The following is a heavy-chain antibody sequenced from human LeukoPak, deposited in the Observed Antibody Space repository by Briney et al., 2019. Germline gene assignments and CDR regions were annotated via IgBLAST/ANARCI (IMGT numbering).Heavy chain of an antibody. CDR1: DGSIKTNYW. Sequence: SETLSLTCTVSDGSIKTNYWWTWVRQPPGQGLEWIGETWHSGSSTNYNPSLKSRVTISVDKPKSQFSLKLTSVTAADTAIYYCARGNEYTWWQWSQGTLVTVS. J-gene: IGHJ4*02. V-gene: IGHV4-4*02. D-gene: IGHD2-15*01. CDR2: TWHSGSST. CDR3: ARGNEYTWWQ.